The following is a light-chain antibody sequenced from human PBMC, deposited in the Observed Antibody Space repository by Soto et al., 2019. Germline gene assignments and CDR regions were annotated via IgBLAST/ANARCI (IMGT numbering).Light chain of an antibody. J-gene: IGLJ1*01. Sequence: RVTISCTGSNSNIGAGYDVHWYQQLPGTAPKLLIYGNSNRPSGVPDRFSGYKSGTSASLTITGLQAEDEADYYCQSYGDSLSGYVFGTGTKVTVL. CDR3: QSYGDSLSGYV. CDR1: NSNIGAGYD. CDR2: GNS. V-gene: IGLV1-40*01.